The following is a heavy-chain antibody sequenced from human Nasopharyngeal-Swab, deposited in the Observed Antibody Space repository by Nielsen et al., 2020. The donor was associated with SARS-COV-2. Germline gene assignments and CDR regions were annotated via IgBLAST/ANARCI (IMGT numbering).Heavy chain of an antibody. V-gene: IGHV3-23*01. CDR2: ITMSDGTT. CDR1: GFTFSGHA. Sequence: GGSLRLSCAASGFTFSGHAMTWVRQAPGRGLEWVSSITMSDGTTYYAGSVKGRFTISRDNSKNTLYLQMNSLRAEDTAVYYCAKFGHSSSWYGASVDYWGQGALVTVSS. D-gene: IGHD6-13*01. J-gene: IGHJ4*02. CDR3: AKFGHSSSWYGASVDY.